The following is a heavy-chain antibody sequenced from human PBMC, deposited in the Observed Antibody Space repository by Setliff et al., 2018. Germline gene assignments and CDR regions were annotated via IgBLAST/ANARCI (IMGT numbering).Heavy chain of an antibody. J-gene: IGHJ4*02. V-gene: IGHV1-3*04. Sequence: ASVKVSCKASGYTFTSYAMHWVRQAPGQRLEWMGWINTGNDNTKYSQKFQGRVTNTMDTSASTAYMELSGLRSEDTAVYYCARDGDSSGWYAGGEFDYWGQGTLVTVSS. D-gene: IGHD6-19*01. CDR3: ARDGDSSGWYAGGEFDY. CDR2: INTGNDNT. CDR1: GYTFTSYA.